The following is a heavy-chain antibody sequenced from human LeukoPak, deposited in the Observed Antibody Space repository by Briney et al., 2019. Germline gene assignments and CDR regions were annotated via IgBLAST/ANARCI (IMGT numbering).Heavy chain of an antibody. Sequence: GGSLRLSSAASGFTFSGRWMSWLRQASGKGLEWVANINQDGTDKYYVDSVKGRFTISRDNAKNSLYLQMNSLRAEDTAVYYCAREIVGTHKSRFDPWGQGTLVTVSS. J-gene: IGHJ5*02. V-gene: IGHV3-7*03. CDR1: GFTFSGRW. CDR2: INQDGTDK. D-gene: IGHD1-26*01. CDR3: AREIVGTHKSRFDP.